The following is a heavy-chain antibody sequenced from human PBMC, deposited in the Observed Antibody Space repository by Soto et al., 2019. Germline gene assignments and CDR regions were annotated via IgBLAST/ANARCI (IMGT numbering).Heavy chain of an antibody. CDR2: ISAYNGNT. Sequence: ASVQVSCKSCGYKLISHSSTWVRQAHGQGLEWMGRISAYNGNTNYAQKLQGRVTMTTDTSTNTAYMELRSLRSDDTAVYYCARGAFCGGAPGCRDMDVWGQGTTVTVSS. D-gene: IGHD2-21*01. J-gene: IGHJ6*02. CDR3: ARGAFCGGAPGCRDMDV. V-gene: IGHV1-18*01. CDR1: GYKLISHS.